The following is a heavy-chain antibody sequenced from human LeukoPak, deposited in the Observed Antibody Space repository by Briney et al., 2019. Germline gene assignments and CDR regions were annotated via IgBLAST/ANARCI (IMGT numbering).Heavy chain of an antibody. J-gene: IGHJ4*02. V-gene: IGHV3-23*01. CDR1: GFTFSGFA. Sequence: GGSLRLSCAASGFTFSGFAMSWIRQAPGKGLEWVSSISRSGESTFYADSVRGRFTISRDNPKNTVSLQMESLRAEDTALYYCAKDYAVGSIDYWGQGTLVTVSS. D-gene: IGHD3-16*01. CDR2: ISRSGEST. CDR3: AKDYAVGSIDY.